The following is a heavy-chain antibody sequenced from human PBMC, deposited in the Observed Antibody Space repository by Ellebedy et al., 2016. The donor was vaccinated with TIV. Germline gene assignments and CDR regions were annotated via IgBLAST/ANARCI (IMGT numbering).Heavy chain of an antibody. V-gene: IGHV3-48*04. CDR1: GFTFSSYS. CDR3: ARALGVAGYYGMDV. J-gene: IGHJ6*02. D-gene: IGHD6-19*01. CDR2: ISSSSSTI. Sequence: GGSLRLXXAASGFTFSSYSMNWVRQAPGKGLEWVSYISSSSSTIYYADSVKGRFTISRDNAKNSLYLQMNSLRAEDTAVYYCARALGVAGYYGMDVWGQGTTVTVSS.